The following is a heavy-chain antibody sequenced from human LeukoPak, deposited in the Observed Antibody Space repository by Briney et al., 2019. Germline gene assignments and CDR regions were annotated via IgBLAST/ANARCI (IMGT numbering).Heavy chain of an antibody. CDR1: GFTFSSYA. CDR2: ISGSGGST. CDR3: AKEGLYSSGWYTDFDY. V-gene: IGHV3-23*01. J-gene: IGHJ4*02. D-gene: IGHD6-19*01. Sequence: GGSLRLSCAASGFTFSSYAMSWVRQAPGKGLEWVSAISGSGGSTYYADSVKGRFTISRDNSKNTLFLQMNSLRAEDTAVYYCAKEGLYSSGWYTDFDYWGQGTLVTVSS.